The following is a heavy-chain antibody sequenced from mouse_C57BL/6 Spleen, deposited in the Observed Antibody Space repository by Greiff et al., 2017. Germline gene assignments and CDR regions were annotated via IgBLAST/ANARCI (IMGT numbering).Heavy chain of an antibody. Sequence: QVQLKQPGAELVKPGASVKLSCKASGYTFTSYWMHWVKQRPGQGLEWIGMIHPNSGSTNYNEKFKSKATLTVEKSSSTAYVQHNSLTSGDSAVYYCARITSVVAPFDNWGQGTTLTVSS. CDR2: IHPNSGST. CDR1: GYTFTSYW. V-gene: IGHV1-64*01. J-gene: IGHJ2*01. CDR3: ARITSVVAPFDN. D-gene: IGHD1-1*01.